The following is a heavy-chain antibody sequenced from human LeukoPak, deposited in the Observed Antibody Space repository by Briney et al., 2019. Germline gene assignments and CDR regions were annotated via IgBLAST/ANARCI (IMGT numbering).Heavy chain of an antibody. CDR1: GFTFSSYW. Sequence: GGSLRLSCAASGFTFSSYWVSWVRQAPGKGLEWVANIKQDGSEKYYVDSVKGRFTISRDNAKNSLYLQMNNLRAEDTAVYYCAREGGGFGYWGQGTLVTVSS. V-gene: IGHV3-7*01. D-gene: IGHD3-16*01. J-gene: IGHJ4*02. CDR2: IKQDGSEK. CDR3: AREGGGFGY.